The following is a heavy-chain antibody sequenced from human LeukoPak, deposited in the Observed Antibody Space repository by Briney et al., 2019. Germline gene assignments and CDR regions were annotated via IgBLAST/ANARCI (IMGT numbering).Heavy chain of an antibody. Sequence: GGAPRISCAAPGFTFCSYAMSWGRQAPGKGLEWVSAISGSGGSTYYADSVKGRFTISRDNFKNTLYLHMNRLRAEDTTVYYCARGVVGATTGWYFDLWGRGTLVTVSS. CDR3: ARGVVGATTGWYFDL. CDR1: GFTFCSYA. V-gene: IGHV3-23*01. J-gene: IGHJ2*01. D-gene: IGHD1-26*01. CDR2: ISGSGGST.